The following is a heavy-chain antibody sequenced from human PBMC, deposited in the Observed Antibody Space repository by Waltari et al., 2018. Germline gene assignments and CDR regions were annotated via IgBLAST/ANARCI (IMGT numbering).Heavy chain of an antibody. CDR3: ARATGCTNGVCSVYFDY. J-gene: IGHJ4*02. V-gene: IGHV1-3*03. CDR2: INAGNGNT. CDR1: GYTFTSYA. D-gene: IGHD2-8*01. Sequence: QVQLVQSGAEVKKPGASVKVSCKASGYTFTSYAMHWVRQAPGQRLEWMGWINAGNGNTKYSQEFQGRVTITRDTSASTAYMELSSLRSEDMAVYYCARATGCTNGVCSVYFDYWGQGTLVTVSS.